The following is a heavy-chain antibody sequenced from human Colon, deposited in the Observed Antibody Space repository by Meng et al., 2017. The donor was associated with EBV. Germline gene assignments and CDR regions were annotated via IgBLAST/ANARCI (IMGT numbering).Heavy chain of an antibody. CDR2: IFHSGLT. CDR3: MRDLLVLEKNEV. D-gene: IGHD1-1*01. CDR1: GGSISSSNW. J-gene: IGHJ2*01. V-gene: IGHV4-4*02. Sequence: QVQLQESGPGLVKPSETLAVPCAGAGGSISSSNWWGWVRQSPEKGLEWIGEIFHSGLTNYNPSLQSRVTISVDKSKNQFSLEVTSVTAADTAIYYCMRDLLVLEKNEVWGRGTLVTVSS.